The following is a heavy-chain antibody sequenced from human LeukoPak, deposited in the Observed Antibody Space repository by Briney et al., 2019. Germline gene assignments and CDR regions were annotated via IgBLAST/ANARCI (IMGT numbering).Heavy chain of an antibody. CDR3: ARDSVSGSYYLPPPYYFDY. V-gene: IGHV3-48*04. D-gene: IGHD1-26*01. Sequence: PGGSLRLSCAASGFTFSSYSMNWVRQAPGKGLEWVSYISSSSTIYYADSVKGRFTISRDNAKNSLYLQMNSLRAEDTAVYYCARDSVSGSYYLPPPYYFDYWGQGTLVTVSS. CDR2: ISSSSTI. CDR1: GFTFSSYS. J-gene: IGHJ4*02.